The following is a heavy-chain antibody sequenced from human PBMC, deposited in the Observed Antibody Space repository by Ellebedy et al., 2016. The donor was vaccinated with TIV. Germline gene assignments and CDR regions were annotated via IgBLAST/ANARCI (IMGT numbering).Heavy chain of an antibody. CDR3: ARLNYDSSGYPSDY. V-gene: IGHV2-26*01. J-gene: IGHJ4*02. Sequence: SGPTLVXPTETLTLTCTVSGFSLSNARMGVSWIRQPPGKALKWLAHIFSNDEKSYSTSLKSRLTISKDTSKSQVVLTMTNMDPVDTATYYCARLNYDSSGYPSDYWGQGTLVTVSS. D-gene: IGHD3-22*01. CDR2: IFSNDEK. CDR1: GFSLSNARMG.